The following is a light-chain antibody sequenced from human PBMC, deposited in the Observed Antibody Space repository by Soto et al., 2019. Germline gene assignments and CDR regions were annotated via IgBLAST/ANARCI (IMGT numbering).Light chain of an antibody. CDR2: SAS. J-gene: IGKJ5*01. V-gene: IGKV1-27*01. Sequence: DIQMTQSPSSLSASVGDRVTITCRASPDISVNLAWYQQKPGKVPKLLIYSASTLQSGVPSRFSGSGSGTDFTLTISSLQPEDVATYYCQKFNTAPLTFGQGTRLEIK. CDR1: PDISVN. CDR3: QKFNTAPLT.